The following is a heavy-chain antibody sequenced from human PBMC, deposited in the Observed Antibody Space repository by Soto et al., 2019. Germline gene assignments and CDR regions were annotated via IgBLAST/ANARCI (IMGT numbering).Heavy chain of an antibody. J-gene: IGHJ4*02. CDR1: GFNLSHPW. CDR2: IKSKTDGGTA. Sequence: LRLSCVASGFNLSHPWMTWVRQAAGKGLEWVGRIKSKTDGGTADYAAPVKGRATISRDDSKNTVYLQMNSLKTEDTAVYYCTTGIYYDILTGYHNVAYWGQGALVTVSS. D-gene: IGHD3-9*01. V-gene: IGHV3-15*01. CDR3: TTGIYYDILTGYHNVAY.